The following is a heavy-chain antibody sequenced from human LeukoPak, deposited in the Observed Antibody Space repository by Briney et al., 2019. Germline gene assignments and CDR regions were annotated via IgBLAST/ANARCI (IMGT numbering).Heavy chain of an antibody. CDR3: AALDHGHDY. J-gene: IGHJ4*02. Sequence: GRSLRLSCAASEFTFSSYAMHWVRQAPGKGLEWVAVISYDGSNKYYSDSVKGRFTISRDNSKNTLYLQMNSLRAEDTAVYYCAALDHGHDYWGQGTLVTVSS. V-gene: IGHV3-30*07. CDR1: EFTFSSYA. CDR2: ISYDGSNK.